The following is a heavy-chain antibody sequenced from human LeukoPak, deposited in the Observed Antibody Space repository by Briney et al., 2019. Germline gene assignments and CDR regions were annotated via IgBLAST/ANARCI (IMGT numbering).Heavy chain of an antibody. Sequence: GGSLRLFCSASGLTFSSYAMSWVRQAPGKGLEWVSPISGMSGNTNYADSVKGRFTICRDNSKNTLYLQMNSLRAEDTAVYYCAKGYCSSTSCYRYWGQGTLVTVSS. J-gene: IGHJ4*02. V-gene: IGHV3-23*01. CDR1: GLTFSSYA. CDR2: ISGMSGNT. D-gene: IGHD2-2*01. CDR3: AKGYCSSTSCYRY.